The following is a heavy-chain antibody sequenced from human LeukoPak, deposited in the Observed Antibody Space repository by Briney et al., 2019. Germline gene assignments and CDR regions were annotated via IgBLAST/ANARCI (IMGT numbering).Heavy chain of an antibody. J-gene: IGHJ4*02. V-gene: IGHV5-51*01. D-gene: IGHD3-9*01. CDR1: GYSFTSYW. CDR3: ARHLPDYDILTGYYYYFDY. CDR2: IYPGDSDT. Sequence: GESLKISCKGPGYSFTSYWIGWVRQMPGKGLEWMGIIYPGDSDTRYSPSFQGQVTISADKSISTAYLQWSSLKASDTAMYYCARHLPDYDILTGYYYYFDYWGQGTLVTVSS.